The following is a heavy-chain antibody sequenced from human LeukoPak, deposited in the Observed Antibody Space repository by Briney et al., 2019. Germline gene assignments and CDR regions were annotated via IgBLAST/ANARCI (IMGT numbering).Heavy chain of an antibody. CDR1: GGSISSGSYY. Sequence: PSQTLSLTCTVSGGSISSGSYYWSWIRQPAGKGLEWIGRIYTSGSTNYNRSLKSRVTISVDTSKNQFSLKLSSVTAADTAVYYCARVGEGVVVPAARRYYYYMDVWGKGTTVTVSS. CDR3: ARVGEGVVVPAARRYYYYMDV. J-gene: IGHJ6*03. V-gene: IGHV4-61*02. CDR2: IYTSGST. D-gene: IGHD2-2*01.